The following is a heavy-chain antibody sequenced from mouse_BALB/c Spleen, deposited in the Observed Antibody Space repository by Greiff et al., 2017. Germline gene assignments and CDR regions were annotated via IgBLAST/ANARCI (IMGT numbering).Heavy chain of an antibody. CDR2: IWGDGST. CDR3: ARDGPLYYYAMDY. Sequence: VMLVESGPGLVAPSQSLSITCTVSGFSLTGYGVNWVRQPPGKGLEWLGMIWGDGSTDYNSALKSRLSISKDNSKSQVFLKMNSLQTDDTARYYCARDGPLYYYAMDYWGQGTSVTVSS. D-gene: IGHD6-1*01. V-gene: IGHV2-6-7*01. J-gene: IGHJ4*01. CDR1: GFSLTGYG.